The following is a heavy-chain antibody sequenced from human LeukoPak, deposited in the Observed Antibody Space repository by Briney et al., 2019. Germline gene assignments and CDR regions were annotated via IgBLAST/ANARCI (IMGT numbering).Heavy chain of an antibody. J-gene: IGHJ4*02. CDR1: GYTFTSYA. D-gene: IGHD1-26*01. CDR2: INAGNGNT. CDR3: ARDSGSYYASFDY. Sequence: ASVKVSCKASGYTFTSYAMHWVRQAPGQRLEWMGWINAGNGNTKYSQEFQGRVTITRDTSASTAYMELSSLRSEDMAVNYCARDSGSYYASFDYWGQGTLVTVSS. V-gene: IGHV1-3*03.